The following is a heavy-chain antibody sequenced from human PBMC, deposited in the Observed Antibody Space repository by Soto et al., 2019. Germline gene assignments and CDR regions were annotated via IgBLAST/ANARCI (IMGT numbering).Heavy chain of an antibody. D-gene: IGHD5-18*01. Sequence: GGSLRLSCAASGFTFSSYAMHWVRQAPGKGLEYVSAISSNGGSTYYANSVKGRFTISRDNSKNTLYLQMGSLRAEDMAVYYCARDTGYSYGSYYYYYMDVWGKGTTVTVSS. CDR3: ARDTGYSYGSYYYYYMDV. J-gene: IGHJ6*03. V-gene: IGHV3-64*01. CDR2: ISSNGGST. CDR1: GFTFSSYA.